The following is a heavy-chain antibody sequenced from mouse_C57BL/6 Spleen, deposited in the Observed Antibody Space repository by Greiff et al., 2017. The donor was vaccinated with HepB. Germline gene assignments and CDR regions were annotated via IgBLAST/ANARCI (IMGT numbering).Heavy chain of an antibody. J-gene: IGHJ3*01. V-gene: IGHV10-3*01. CDR2: IRSKSSNYAT. Sequence: EVQVVESGGGLVQPKGSLKLSCAASGFTFNTYAMHWVRQAPGKGLEWVARIRSKSSNYATYYADSVKDRFTISRDDSQSMLYLQMNNLKTEDTAMYYCVRDGDYDDWFAYWGQGTLVTVSA. CDR3: VRDGDYDDWFAY. D-gene: IGHD2-4*01. CDR1: GFTFNTYA.